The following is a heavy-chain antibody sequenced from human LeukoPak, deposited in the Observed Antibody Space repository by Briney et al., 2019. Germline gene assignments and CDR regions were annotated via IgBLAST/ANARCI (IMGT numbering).Heavy chain of an antibody. V-gene: IGHV3-30*18. CDR2: ISYDGSNK. CDR1: GFTFSSYG. CDR3: AKRLSRYSYGFLPDY. D-gene: IGHD5-18*01. Sequence: GGSLRLSCAASGFTFSSYGMHWVRQAPGKGLEWVAVISYDGSNKYYADSVKGRFTISRDNSKNTLYLQMNSLRAEDTAVYYCAKRLSRYSYGFLPDYWGRGTLVTVSS. J-gene: IGHJ4*02.